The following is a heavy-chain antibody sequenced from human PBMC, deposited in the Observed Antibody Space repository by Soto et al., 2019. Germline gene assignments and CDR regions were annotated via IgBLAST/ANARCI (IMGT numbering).Heavy chain of an antibody. Sequence: GGSLRLSCAASGFTFSSYAMSWVRQAPGKGLEWVSAISGSGGSTYYADSVKGRFTISRDNSKNTLYLQMNSLRAEDTAVYYCAKDIRAWFGEARYGMDVWGQGTTVTVSS. CDR3: AKDIRAWFGEARYGMDV. CDR1: GFTFSSYA. D-gene: IGHD3-10*01. CDR2: ISGSGGST. V-gene: IGHV3-23*01. J-gene: IGHJ6*02.